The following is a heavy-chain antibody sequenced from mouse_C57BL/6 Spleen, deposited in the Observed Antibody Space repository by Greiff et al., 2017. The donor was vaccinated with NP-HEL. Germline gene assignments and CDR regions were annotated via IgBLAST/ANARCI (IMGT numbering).Heavy chain of an antibody. Sequence: VKLMESGPELVKPGASVKISCKASGYAFSSSWMNWVKQRPGKGLEWIGRIYPGDGDTNYNGKFKGKATLTADKSSSTAYMQLSSPTSEDSAVYFCARVSTMGTGRFDYWGQGTTLTVSS. CDR1: GYAFSSSW. V-gene: IGHV1-82*01. D-gene: IGHD2-2*01. J-gene: IGHJ2*01. CDR2: IYPGDGDT. CDR3: ARVSTMGTGRFDY.